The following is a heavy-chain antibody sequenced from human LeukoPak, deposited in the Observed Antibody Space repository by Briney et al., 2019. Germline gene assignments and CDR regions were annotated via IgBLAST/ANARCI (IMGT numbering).Heavy chain of an antibody. V-gene: IGHV4-34*01. CDR1: GGSFSGYY. Sequence: PSETLSLTCAVYGGSFSGYYWSWIRQPPGKGLEWIGEINHSGSTNYNPSLKGRVTISVDTSKNQFSLKLSSVAAADTAVYYCARGRGYSYGYGPGNNWFDPWGQGTLVTVSS. CDR2: INHSGST. D-gene: IGHD5-18*01. J-gene: IGHJ5*02. CDR3: ARGRGYSYGYGPGNNWFDP.